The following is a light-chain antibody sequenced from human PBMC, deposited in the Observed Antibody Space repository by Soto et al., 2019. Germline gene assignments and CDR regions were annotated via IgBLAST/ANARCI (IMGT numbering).Light chain of an antibody. CDR2: EVT. Sequence: QSVLTQPASVSGSPGQSITISCTGTSNDVGGYKYVSWYQQHPGKAPKLMIYEVTNRPSGVSDRFSGSKSGNTASLTISGLQAEDEADYYCSSYTISSTVVFGGGTKLTVL. CDR3: SSYTISSTVV. CDR1: SNDVGGYKY. V-gene: IGLV2-14*01. J-gene: IGLJ2*01.